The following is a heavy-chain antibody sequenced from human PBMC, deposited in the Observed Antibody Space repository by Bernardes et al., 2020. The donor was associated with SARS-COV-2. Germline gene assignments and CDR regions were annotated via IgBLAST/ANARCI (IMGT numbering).Heavy chain of an antibody. D-gene: IGHD4-17*01. CDR3: SRATTDNFFSAMDV. CDR2: IGTAGDT. Sequence: GGSLRLSCAGSGFMFSNFDMHWVRQAAGKGLEWVSTIGTAGDTYYAASVKGRFTTSRENAKNSLYLQMNSLRAGDTAVYYCSRATTDNFFSAMDVWGLGTTV. V-gene: IGHV3-13*04. J-gene: IGHJ6*02. CDR1: GFMFSNFD.